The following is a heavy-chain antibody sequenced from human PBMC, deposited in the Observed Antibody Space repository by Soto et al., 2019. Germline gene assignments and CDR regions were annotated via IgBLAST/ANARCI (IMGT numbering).Heavy chain of an antibody. J-gene: IGHJ4*02. Sequence: ASVKVSCKASGYTSTSYAMHWVRQAPGQRLEWLGWINAGNGNTKYSQKFQGRVTITRDTSASTAYMELSSLRSEDTAVYYCARSSVVVTALDYRGQGTLVTVS. V-gene: IGHV1-3*01. CDR2: INAGNGNT. CDR1: GYTSTSYA. CDR3: ARSSVVVTALDY. D-gene: IGHD2-21*02.